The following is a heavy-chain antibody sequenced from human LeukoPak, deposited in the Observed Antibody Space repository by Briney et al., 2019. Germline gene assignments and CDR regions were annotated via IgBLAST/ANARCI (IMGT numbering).Heavy chain of an antibody. D-gene: IGHD2-2*01. CDR3: VRYAMLDP. CDR1: GFTFSNCW. V-gene: IGHV3-7*05. J-gene: IGHJ5*02. CDR2: IKEDGSGQ. Sequence: PGGSLRLSCEASGFTFSNCWMSWVRQSPGKGLQWVANIKEDGSGQNYADSVRGRFTISRDNAKKSLYLQMNSLRAEDTAVYYCVRYAMLDPLGQGTLVTVSS.